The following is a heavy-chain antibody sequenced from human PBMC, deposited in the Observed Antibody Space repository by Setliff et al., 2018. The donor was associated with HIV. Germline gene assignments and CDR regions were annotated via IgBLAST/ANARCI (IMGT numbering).Heavy chain of an antibody. CDR2: INHSGST. V-gene: IGHV4-34*01. D-gene: IGHD4-4*01. Sequence: SETLSLTCAVYGGSLSGYCWSWIRQPPGKGLEWIGEINHSGSTNYNPSLKSRITISVDTSKNQFSLKLSSVTAADTAVYYCAREIRAGNYPPYSYYFYMDVWGKGTTVTVSS. CDR3: AREIRAGNYPPYSYYFYMDV. J-gene: IGHJ6*03. CDR1: GGSLSGYC.